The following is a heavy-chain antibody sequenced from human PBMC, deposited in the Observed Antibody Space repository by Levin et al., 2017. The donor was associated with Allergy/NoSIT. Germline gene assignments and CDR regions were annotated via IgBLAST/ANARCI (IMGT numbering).Heavy chain of an antibody. J-gene: IGHJ4*02. CDR1: GGSFSDYY. CDR3: ARRSGSYYFPFLGY. V-gene: IGHV4-34*01. Sequence: SETLSLTCAVYGGSFSDYYWSWIRQPPGTGLEWIGEINHSGNTNYNPSLKSRVSMSVDTSKNQFSLNLSSVTAADTAVYYCARRSGSYYFPFLGYWGQGTLVIVSS. D-gene: IGHD1-26*01. CDR2: INHSGNT.